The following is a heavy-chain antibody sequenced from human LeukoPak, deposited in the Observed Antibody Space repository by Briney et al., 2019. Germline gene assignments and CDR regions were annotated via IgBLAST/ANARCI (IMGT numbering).Heavy chain of an antibody. J-gene: IGHJ4*01. D-gene: IGHD4-23*01. CDR1: GFTLNTSD. Sequence: PGGSLRLSCAASGFTLNTSDMNWVRQAPGKGLEWVSIMYPWGSAFYTDSVKGRFTVTRDESKNMTFLQMNTLRPDDTAMYYCVRQGGGDNCRWGQGALVTVSS. V-gene: IGHV3-66*02. CDR3: VRQGGGDNCR. CDR2: MYPWGSA.